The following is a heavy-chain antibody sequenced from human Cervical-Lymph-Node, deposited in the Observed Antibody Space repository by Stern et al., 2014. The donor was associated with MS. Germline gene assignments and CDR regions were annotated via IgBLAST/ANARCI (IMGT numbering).Heavy chain of an antibody. V-gene: IGHV5-51*01. CDR3: ARDYGDYAFDY. J-gene: IGHJ4*02. CDR1: GYSFTANW. D-gene: IGHD4-17*01. CDR2: YYLGDFDT. Sequence: VQLVQSGAEVKKPGESLKISCKGSGYSFTANWIAWVRQMPGKGLEWMGIYYLGDFDTRFSPSFQGQVTISADKSISTAYLQWSSLKASDTAMYYCARDYGDYAFDYWGQGTLVTVSS.